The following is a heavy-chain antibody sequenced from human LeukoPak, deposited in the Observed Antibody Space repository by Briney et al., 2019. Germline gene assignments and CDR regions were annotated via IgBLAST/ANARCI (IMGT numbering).Heavy chain of an antibody. D-gene: IGHD6-13*01. Sequence: GGSLRLSCAASGFTFSRYWMSWVREAPGKGLEWVANIKQDGSEKYYVDSVKGRFTISRDNAKISLYLQMNSLRAEDTAVYYCARSAGSSGWYEGYYFDYWGQGTLVTVSS. J-gene: IGHJ4*02. V-gene: IGHV3-7*01. CDR1: GFTFSRYW. CDR2: IKQDGSEK. CDR3: ARSAGSSGWYEGYYFDY.